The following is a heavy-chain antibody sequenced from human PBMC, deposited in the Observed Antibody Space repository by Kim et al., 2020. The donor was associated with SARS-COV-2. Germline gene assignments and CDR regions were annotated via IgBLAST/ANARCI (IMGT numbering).Heavy chain of an antibody. CDR3: ARHNPSSIAARPDWYFDL. D-gene: IGHD6-6*01. V-gene: IGHV4-39*01. Sequence: KGRVTVSVDTSKNQFSLKRSSVTAADTAVYYCARHNPSSIAARPDWYFDLWGRGTLVTVSS. J-gene: IGHJ2*01.